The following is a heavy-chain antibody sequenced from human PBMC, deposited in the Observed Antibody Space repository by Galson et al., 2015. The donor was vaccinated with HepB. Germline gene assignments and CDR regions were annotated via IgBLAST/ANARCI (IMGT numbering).Heavy chain of an antibody. J-gene: IGHJ4*02. CDR1: GGTFSSYA. Sequence: SVKVSCKASGGTFSSYAISWVRQAPGQGLEWMGGIIPIFGTANYAQKFQGRVTITADESTSTAYMELSSLRSEYTAVYYCARPGRGGYDPTWAFDYWGQGTLVTVSS. CDR3: ARPGRGGYDPTWAFDY. D-gene: IGHD5-12*01. CDR2: IIPIFGTA. V-gene: IGHV1-69*13.